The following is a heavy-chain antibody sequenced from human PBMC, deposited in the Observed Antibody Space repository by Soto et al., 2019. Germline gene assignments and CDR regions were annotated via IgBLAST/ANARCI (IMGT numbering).Heavy chain of an antibody. J-gene: IGHJ6*02. V-gene: IGHV4-59*01. Sequence: SETLSLTCTVSGGSISSYYWSWIRQPPGKGLEWIGYIYYSGSTNYNPSLKSRVTISVDTSKNQFSLKLSCVTAADTAVYYCARGEGLWFAPPQNGMDVWGQRTTVTVSS. CDR2: IYYSGST. CDR1: GGSISSYY. D-gene: IGHD3-10*01. CDR3: ARGEGLWFAPPQNGMDV.